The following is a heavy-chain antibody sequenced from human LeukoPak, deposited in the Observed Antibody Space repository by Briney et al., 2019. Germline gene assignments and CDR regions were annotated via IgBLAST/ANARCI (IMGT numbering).Heavy chain of an antibody. D-gene: IGHD6-13*01. V-gene: IGHV4-39*01. CDR3: AGKYSSNWYWFDP. Sequence: SETLSLTCTVSGASISSSRYYWGWIRQPPGKGLEWIGSISYSGTTYYNPSLKSRGSISVDTSRNQFSLKLSSVTAPDTAVYYCAGKYSSNWYWFDPWGQGTLVTVSS. CDR2: ISYSGTT. CDR1: GASISSSRYY. J-gene: IGHJ5*02.